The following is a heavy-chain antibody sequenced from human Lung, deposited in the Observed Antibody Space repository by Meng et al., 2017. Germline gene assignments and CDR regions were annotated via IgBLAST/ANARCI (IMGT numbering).Heavy chain of an antibody. V-gene: IGHV4-4*03. CDR2: IYHSGRT. CDR3: VRGGQDQAYYDFWSGPFDP. J-gene: IGHJ5*02. CDR1: GGSISSRNW. Sequence: QGQLRGSGPVLSKPQGPLAFTCAVFGGSISSRNWWSWVRQSPGKGLEWIGEIYHSGRTNYNPSLESRVTISLDKSQNHFSLKVKSVTAADTAVYYCVRGGQDQAYYDFWSGPFDPWGQGTLVTVSS. D-gene: IGHD3-3*01.